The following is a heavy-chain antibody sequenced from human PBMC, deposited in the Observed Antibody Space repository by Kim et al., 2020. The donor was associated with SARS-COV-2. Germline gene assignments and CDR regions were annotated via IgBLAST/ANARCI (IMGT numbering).Heavy chain of an antibody. J-gene: IGHJ4*02. CDR3: ARWPPQGNHGATPGLNRGFDY. CDR2: IYYSGST. V-gene: IGHV4-59*13. D-gene: IGHD3-10*01. Sequence: SETLSLTCTVSGGSISSYYWSWIRQPPGKGLEWIGYIYYSGSTNYNPSLKSRVTISVDTSKNQFSLKLSSVTAADTAVYYCARWPPQGNHGATPGLNRGFDYWGQGTLVTVSS. CDR1: GGSISSYY.